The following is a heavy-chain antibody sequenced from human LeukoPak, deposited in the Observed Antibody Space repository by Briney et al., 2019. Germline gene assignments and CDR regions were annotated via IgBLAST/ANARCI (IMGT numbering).Heavy chain of an antibody. CDR2: IYYSGTA. V-gene: IGHV4-31*03. Sequence: SETLSLTCTVSGGSISSGDFYWSWVRQHPEKGLEWIGYIYYSGTAYYNPSLKSRVTMSVDTSKNQFSLKPDSVTAADTAVYYCARFSNARGVKFDYWGQGTLVTVSS. CDR3: ARFSNARGVKFDY. J-gene: IGHJ4*02. CDR1: GGSISSGDFY. D-gene: IGHD2-8*01.